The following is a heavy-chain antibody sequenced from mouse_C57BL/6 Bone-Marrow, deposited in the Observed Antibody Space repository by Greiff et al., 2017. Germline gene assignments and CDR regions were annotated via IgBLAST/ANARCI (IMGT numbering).Heavy chain of an antibody. D-gene: IGHD2-3*01. CDR3: ARDDYFDY. V-gene: IGHV1-69*01. CDR2: IDPSDSYT. J-gene: IGHJ2*01. Sequence: QVQLQQPGAELVMPGASVKLSCKASGYTFTSYWMHWVKQRPGQGLEWIGEIDPSDSYTNYNQKFKGKSTLTVDKSSSTAYMQLSGLTSEDSAVYYCARDDYFDYWGQGTTLTVSS. CDR1: GYTFTSYW.